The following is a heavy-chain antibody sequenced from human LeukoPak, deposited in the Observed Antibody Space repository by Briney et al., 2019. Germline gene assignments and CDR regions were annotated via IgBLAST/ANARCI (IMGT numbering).Heavy chain of an antibody. J-gene: IGHJ4*02. CDR2: ISGSGGST. V-gene: IGHV3-23*01. CDR3: AKVRFYDILTGYFDY. CDR1: GFTFSSYA. D-gene: IGHD3-9*01. Sequence: GGSLRLSCAASGFTFSSYAMSWVRQAPGKGLEWVSAISGSGGSTYYADSVKGRFTISRDNSKNTLYLQMNSLRAEDTAVYYCAKVRFYDILTGYFDYWGQGTLVTVSS.